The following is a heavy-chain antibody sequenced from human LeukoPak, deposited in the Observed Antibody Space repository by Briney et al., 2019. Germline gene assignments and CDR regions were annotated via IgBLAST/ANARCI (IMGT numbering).Heavy chain of an antibody. D-gene: IGHD5-12*01. V-gene: IGHV4-59*06. CDR2: IYYSGST. Sequence: SETLSLTCTMSGDSFSSGYWSWIRQPPGKGLEWIGYIYYSGSTYYNPSLKSRVTISVDTSKNQFSLKLSSVTAADTAVYYCARDSDIVATDYYYGMDVWGQGTTVTVSS. J-gene: IGHJ6*02. CDR3: ARDSDIVATDYYYGMDV. CDR1: GDSFSSGY.